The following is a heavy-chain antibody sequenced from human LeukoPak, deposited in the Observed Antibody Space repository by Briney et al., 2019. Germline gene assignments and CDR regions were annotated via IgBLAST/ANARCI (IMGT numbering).Heavy chain of an antibody. Sequence: GGSLRLSCAASGFTFSSYSMNWVRQAPGKGLEWVSYISSSSSTIYYADSVRGRFTISRDNAKNSLYLQMNSLRAEDTAVYYCARDLHSYGYWGQGTLVTVSS. J-gene: IGHJ4*02. V-gene: IGHV3-48*01. CDR3: ARDLHSYGY. CDR2: ISSSSSTI. D-gene: IGHD5-18*01. CDR1: GFTFSSYS.